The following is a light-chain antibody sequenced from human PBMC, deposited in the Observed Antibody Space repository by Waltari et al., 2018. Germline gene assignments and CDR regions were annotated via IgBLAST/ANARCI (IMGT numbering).Light chain of an antibody. CDR3: CSYAGRGTYV. CDR2: EVL. V-gene: IGLV2-23*02. CDR1: TSDVGNYDL. Sequence: QSALTQPASVSGTPGQSITISCTGTTSDVGNYDLVSWYQQHPGKAPNRLICEVLKRPSGVSSRFSGSKSGNTASLTISGLQAEDEADYYCCSYAGRGTYVFGSGTKVTVL. J-gene: IGLJ1*01.